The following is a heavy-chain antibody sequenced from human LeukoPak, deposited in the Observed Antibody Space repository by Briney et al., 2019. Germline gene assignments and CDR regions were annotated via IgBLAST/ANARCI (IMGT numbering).Heavy chain of an antibody. Sequence: GGSLRLSYTGSGFAFSSYRMNWVRQAPGKGLEWVANIKQDGSERYYVDSVKGRFTISRDNAKNSLYLQMNSLRAEDTAVYYCARDYFDSGDYYEAFDIWGQGTMVTVSS. V-gene: IGHV3-7*04. CDR3: ARDYFDSGDYYEAFDI. CDR2: IKQDGSER. J-gene: IGHJ3*02. CDR1: GFAFSSYR. D-gene: IGHD3-22*01.